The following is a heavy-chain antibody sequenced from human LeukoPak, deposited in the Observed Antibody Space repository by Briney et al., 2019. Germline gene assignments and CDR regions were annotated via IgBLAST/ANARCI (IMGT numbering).Heavy chain of an antibody. J-gene: IGHJ6*03. Sequence: WETLSLTCTVSGGSISSYYWSWIRQPPGKGLEWIGYIYYSGSTNYNPSLKSRVTISVDTSKNQFSLKLSSVTAADTAVYYCARDFFRPDYYYYYMDVWGKGTTVTVSS. CDR2: IYYSGST. D-gene: IGHD3-3*01. CDR3: ARDFFRPDYYYYYMDV. V-gene: IGHV4-59*12. CDR1: GGSISSYY.